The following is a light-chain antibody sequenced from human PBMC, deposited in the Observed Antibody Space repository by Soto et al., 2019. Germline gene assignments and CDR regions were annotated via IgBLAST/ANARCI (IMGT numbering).Light chain of an antibody. CDR3: QQYGSAPYT. V-gene: IGKV3-20*01. CDR1: QGVTSSY. J-gene: IGKJ2*01. CDR2: GAS. Sequence: EIVLTQSPGTLSLSPGARATLSCRASQGVTSSYLAWYQQKPGQAPRLLIYGASSRATGIPDRFRGSGSGTDFTLTISRLEPEDCAVFYCQQYGSAPYTFGQGTKLEIK.